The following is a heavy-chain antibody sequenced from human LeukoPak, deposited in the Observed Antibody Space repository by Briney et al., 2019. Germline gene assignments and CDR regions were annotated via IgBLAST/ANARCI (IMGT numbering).Heavy chain of an antibody. V-gene: IGHV4-59*12. D-gene: IGHD3-22*01. CDR2: IYYSGST. J-gene: IGHJ2*01. CDR3: AREIGRIGVVVIAWYFDL. CDR1: GGSISSYY. Sequence: SETLSLTCTVSGGSISSYYWSWIRQPPGKGLEWIGYIYYSGSTNYNPSLKSRVTISVDTSKNQFSLKLSSVTAADTAVYYCAREIGRIGVVVIAWYFDLWGRGTLVTVSS.